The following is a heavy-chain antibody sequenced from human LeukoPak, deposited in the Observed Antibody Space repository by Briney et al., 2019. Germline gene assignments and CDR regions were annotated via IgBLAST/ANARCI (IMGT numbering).Heavy chain of an antibody. Sequence: QSGGSLRLSCATSGFKFDDYAMHWVRQAPGMGLEWISGITWNSGRLDYADSVKGRFTISRDNAKNSLYLQMNSLRAEDTALYYCAKDTTENYECSTEFDYWGQGTLVTVSS. V-gene: IGHV3-9*01. CDR2: ITWNSGRL. D-gene: IGHD1-7*01. CDR3: AKDTTENYECSTEFDY. CDR1: GFKFDDYA. J-gene: IGHJ4*02.